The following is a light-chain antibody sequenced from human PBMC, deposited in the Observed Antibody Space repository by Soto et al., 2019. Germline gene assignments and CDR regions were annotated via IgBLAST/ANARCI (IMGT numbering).Light chain of an antibody. J-gene: IGKJ4*01. V-gene: IGKV3D-15*01. CDR1: QSVSSSY. Sequence: EIVLTQSPGTLSLSPGERATLSCRASQSVSSSYLAWYQQKPGQAPRLLIYGASTRATGIPARFSGSGSGTEFTLTISSLQSEDVAVYYCQQYTNWPPLTFGGGTKVDIK. CDR3: QQYTNWPPLT. CDR2: GAS.